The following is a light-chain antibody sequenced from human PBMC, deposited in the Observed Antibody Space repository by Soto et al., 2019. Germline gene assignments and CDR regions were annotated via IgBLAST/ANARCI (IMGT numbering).Light chain of an antibody. CDR3: QQYNSYSRT. V-gene: IGKV1-5*01. CDR2: DAS. CDR1: QSISSW. Sequence: DIQTTQSPSTLSASVGDRVTITCRASQSISSWLAWYQQKPGKAPKLLIYDASSLEGGVPSRFSGSGSGTEFTLTISSLQPDDFATYYCQQYNSYSRTFGQGTKVDIK. J-gene: IGKJ1*01.